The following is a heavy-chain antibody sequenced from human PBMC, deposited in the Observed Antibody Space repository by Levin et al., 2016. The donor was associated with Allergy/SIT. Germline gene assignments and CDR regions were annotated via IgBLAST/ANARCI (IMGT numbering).Heavy chain of an antibody. CDR3: ARDDGGKLVY. D-gene: IGHD4-23*01. V-gene: IGHV4-59*12. J-gene: IGHJ4*02. CDR2: ISHSGRT. Sequence: SETLSLTCTVSGGSISSYYWSWIRQPPGKGLEWISYISHSGRTDYNPSLKSRVIILVDTSKSQFSLKLSSVTAADTAVYYCARDDGGKLVYWGQGTLVTVSS. CDR1: GGSISSYY.